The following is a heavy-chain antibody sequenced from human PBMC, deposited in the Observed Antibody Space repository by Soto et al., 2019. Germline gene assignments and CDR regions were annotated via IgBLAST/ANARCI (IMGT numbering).Heavy chain of an antibody. D-gene: IGHD1-26*01. CDR2: IIPLFGTP. J-gene: IGHJ3*02. Sequence: QVQLVQSGAEVKKPGSSVKVSCRASGGIFSSYAINWVRQAPGQGLEWMGGIIPLFGTPNYAQKLQGRVTMSADESAHTGYMELSSMRSEDTAVYYCARVQYIGTYLHAFDIWGQGTRVTVSS. CDR3: ARVQYIGTYLHAFDI. CDR1: GGIFSSYA. V-gene: IGHV1-69*01.